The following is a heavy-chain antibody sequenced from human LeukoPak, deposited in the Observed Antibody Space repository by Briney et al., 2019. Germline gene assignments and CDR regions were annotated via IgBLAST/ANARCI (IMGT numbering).Heavy chain of an antibody. D-gene: IGHD2-15*01. V-gene: IGHV4-59*01. CDR2: IYYSGSH. CDR3: ARLWAFVVGTPLFDP. Sequence: KPSETLSLTCTVSGGSLSSYYWSWIRQPPGKGLEWIGYIYYSGSHNQNPSLKRRVTISVDTSKNQFAQRLSSATAADTAVYYSARLWAFVVGTPLFDPWGHGTLVTVSS. J-gene: IGHJ5*02. CDR1: GGSLSSYY.